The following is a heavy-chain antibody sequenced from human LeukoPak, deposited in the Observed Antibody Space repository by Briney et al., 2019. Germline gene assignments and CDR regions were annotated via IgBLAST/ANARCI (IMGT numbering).Heavy chain of an antibody. CDR3: AREYRHQPD. D-gene: IGHD5-12*01. CDR1: GYTFTSYD. Sequence: EASVKVSCKASGYTFTSYDINWLRQASGQGLEWMGWMNPNSGNTGYAQKFQGRFTMTWDTSISTAYMELSSLRSEDTAVYYCAREYRHQPDWGQGTLVTVSS. J-gene: IGHJ4*02. V-gene: IGHV1-8*01. CDR2: MNPNSGNT.